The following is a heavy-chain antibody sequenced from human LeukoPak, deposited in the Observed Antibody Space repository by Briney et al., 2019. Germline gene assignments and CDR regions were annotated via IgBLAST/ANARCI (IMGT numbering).Heavy chain of an antibody. J-gene: IGHJ4*02. D-gene: IGHD3-10*01. CDR1: GFTFSSYG. CDR3: AKDMGPIMVRGVIFGY. CDR2: ISWNSGSI. Sequence: GGSLRLSCAASGFTFSSYGMHWVRQAPGKGLEWVSGISWNSGSIGYADSVKGRFTISRDNAKNSLYLQMNSLRAEDTALYYCAKDMGPIMVRGVIFGYWGQGTPVTVSS. V-gene: IGHV3-9*01.